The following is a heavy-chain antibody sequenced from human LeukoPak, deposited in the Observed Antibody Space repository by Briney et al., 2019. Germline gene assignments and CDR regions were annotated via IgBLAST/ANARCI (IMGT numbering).Heavy chain of an antibody. CDR3: AGYIWSGPLGGSAFDI. CDR1: GGTFSSYA. Sequence: GASVKVSCKASGGTFSSYAISWVRQAPGQGLEWMGGIIPIFGTANYAQKFQGRVTITADESTSTAYMELSSLRSEDTAVYYCAGYIWSGPLGGSAFDIWGQGTMVTVSS. J-gene: IGHJ3*02. D-gene: IGHD3-3*01. V-gene: IGHV1-69*13. CDR2: IIPIFGTA.